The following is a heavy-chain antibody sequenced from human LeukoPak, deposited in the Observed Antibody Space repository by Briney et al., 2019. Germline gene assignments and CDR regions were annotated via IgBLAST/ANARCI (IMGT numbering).Heavy chain of an antibody. J-gene: IGHJ4*02. CDR2: IKQDGSEK. CDR1: GFTLSSYW. CDR3: ARYIETPRRDLDY. V-gene: IGHV3-7*01. Sequence: GGPLRLSCAASGFTLSSYWMSWVRQAPGKGLEWVARIKQDGSEKHYMDSVKGRFTISRDNAKNSVYLQMNTLRAEDTAVYYCARYIETPRRDLDYWGQGTLVTVSS. D-gene: IGHD4-23*01.